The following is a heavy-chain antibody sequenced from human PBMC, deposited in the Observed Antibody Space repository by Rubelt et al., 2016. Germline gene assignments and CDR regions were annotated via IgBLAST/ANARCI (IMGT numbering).Heavy chain of an antibody. D-gene: IGHD6-6*01. J-gene: IGHJ4*02. V-gene: IGHV3-13*01. CDR3: ARVRQLSDY. Sequence: EVQLVESGGGLGQPGGSLRLSCAASGFTFSRYDMHWVRQATGRGLEWVSAIAATGDTSYSGSVKGRFTISRENAKGSLYLQMSSLRVEDTAVYYCARVRQLSDYWGQGTLVTVSS. CDR1: GFTFSRYD. CDR2: IAATGDT.